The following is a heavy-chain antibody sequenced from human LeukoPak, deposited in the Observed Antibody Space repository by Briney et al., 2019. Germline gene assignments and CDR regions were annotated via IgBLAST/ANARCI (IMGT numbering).Heavy chain of an antibody. V-gene: IGHV1-69*13. D-gene: IGHD3-22*01. CDR2: IIPIFGTA. CDR3: ARDYDSSGYFDY. Sequence: ASVKVSCKDSGGTFSSYAISWVRQAPGQGLEWMGGIIPIFGTANYAQKFQGRVTITADESTSTAYMELSSLRSEDTAVYYCARDYDSSGYFDYWGQGTLVTVSS. J-gene: IGHJ4*02. CDR1: GGTFSSYA.